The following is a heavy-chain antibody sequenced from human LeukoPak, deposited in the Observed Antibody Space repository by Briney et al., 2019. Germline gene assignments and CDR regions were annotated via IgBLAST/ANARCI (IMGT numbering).Heavy chain of an antibody. CDR1: GFTFSSYS. D-gene: IGHD3-9*01. J-gene: IGHJ6*02. CDR2: ISSSSYI. CDR3: ARDIYDILTGYYYGMDV. V-gene: IGHV3-21*01. Sequence: GGSLRLSCAASGFTFSSYSMNWVRQAPGKGLECVSSISSSSYIYYADSVWGRFTISRDNAKKSLYLQMNSLRAEDTAVYYCARDIYDILTGYYYGMDVWGQGTTVTVSS.